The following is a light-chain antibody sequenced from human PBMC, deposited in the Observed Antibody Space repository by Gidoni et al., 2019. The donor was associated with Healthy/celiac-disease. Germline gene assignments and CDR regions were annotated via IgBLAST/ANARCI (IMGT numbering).Light chain of an antibody. CDR1: QSVSSY. J-gene: IGKJ4*01. CDR3: QQLTNWPLT. Sequence: EVVLTQSPATMSLSPGERATLSCRASQSVSSYLAWYKQKPGQVPRLLIYDASNRATCIPARFSGSGSGTDFTLTISSLEPEDFAVYYCQQLTNWPLTFXGXTKVEIK. V-gene: IGKV3-11*01. CDR2: DAS.